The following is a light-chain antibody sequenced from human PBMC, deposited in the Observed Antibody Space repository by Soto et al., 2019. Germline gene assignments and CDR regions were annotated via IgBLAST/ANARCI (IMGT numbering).Light chain of an antibody. CDR1: RSLSTN. CDR2: DAS. V-gene: IGKV3-15*01. CDR3: QEYNNWPPWT. J-gene: IGKJ1*01. Sequence: EIVMTQSPATLSVSPGERATLSCRASRSLSTNLAWYQQKPGQAPRLLIYDASTRATGIPARFSGSGSGTDFTLTISSLQSEDAAVYYCQEYNNWPPWTFGQGTKVDIK.